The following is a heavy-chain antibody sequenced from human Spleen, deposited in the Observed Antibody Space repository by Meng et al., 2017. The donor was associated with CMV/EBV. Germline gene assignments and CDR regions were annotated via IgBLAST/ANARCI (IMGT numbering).Heavy chain of an antibody. CDR2: ISYDGSNK. Sequence: GQVVEAGGALVQPGRSLRFSCAASGFTFSSYAMHWVRQAPGKGLEWVAVISYDGSNKYYADSVKGRFTIPRDNSKNTLYLQMNSLRAEDTAVYYCAKDSLSGYHFDYWGQGTLVTVSS. CDR1: GFTFSSYA. D-gene: IGHD3-22*01. J-gene: IGHJ4*02. CDR3: AKDSLSGYHFDY. V-gene: IGHV3-30-3*01.